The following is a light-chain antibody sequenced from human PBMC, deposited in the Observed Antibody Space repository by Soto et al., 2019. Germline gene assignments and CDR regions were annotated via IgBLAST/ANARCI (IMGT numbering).Light chain of an antibody. Sequence: QSAVTQPASVSGSPGQSITISCTGTSSDVGGYNYVSWYQQHPDKAPKLLIFDVRSRPSGISNRFSGSKSGNTASLTISGLQAADGADYYCSSYTPSGALVFGGGTKVTVL. CDR1: SSDVGGYNY. CDR2: DVR. CDR3: SSYTPSGALV. V-gene: IGLV2-14*03. J-gene: IGLJ3*02.